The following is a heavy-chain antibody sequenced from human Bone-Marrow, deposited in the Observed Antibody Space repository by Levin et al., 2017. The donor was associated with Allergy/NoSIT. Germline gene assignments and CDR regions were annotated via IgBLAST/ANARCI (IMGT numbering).Heavy chain of an antibody. J-gene: IGHJ3*01. D-gene: IGHD5-24*01. Sequence: ASVKVSCKASGYTLTNYPMNWVRQAPGQGPEWMGWINTKTGSPTYAQGFTGRFVFSLDTSVRTAYLQISSLTSDDAAVYYCARQDGDEATAAFDVWGQGTKVTVSS. CDR3: ARQDGDEATAAFDV. CDR2: INTKTGSP. V-gene: IGHV7-4-1*02. CDR1: GYTLTNYP.